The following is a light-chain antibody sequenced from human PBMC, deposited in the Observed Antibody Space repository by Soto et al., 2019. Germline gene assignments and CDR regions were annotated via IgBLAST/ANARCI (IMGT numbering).Light chain of an antibody. CDR1: SSDVGGYNY. V-gene: IGLV2-14*01. CDR2: EVS. Sequence: QSALTQPASLSGSPGQSITISCTGTSSDVGGYNYVSWYQQHPGKAPKLMIYEVSNRPSGVSNRFSGSKSGNTASLSISGLQAEDEADYYCSSYTSSRTLVFGGGTKHTVL. CDR3: SSYTSSRTLV. J-gene: IGLJ2*01.